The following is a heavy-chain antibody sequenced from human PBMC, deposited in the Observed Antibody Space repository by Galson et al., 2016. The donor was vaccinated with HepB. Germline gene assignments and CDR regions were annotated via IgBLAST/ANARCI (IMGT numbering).Heavy chain of an antibody. Sequence: CAISGDSVPSNSATWDWIRLSPSRGLEWLGRTYYRYKWYSDYALSVKSRITINADTSKSQFSLQLNSVTPEDTAVYYCARRTGNGFDVWGQGTTVTVSS. CDR2: TYYRYKWYS. CDR3: ARRTGNGFDV. J-gene: IGHJ6*02. D-gene: IGHD1-1*01. V-gene: IGHV6-1*01. CDR1: GDSVPSNSAT.